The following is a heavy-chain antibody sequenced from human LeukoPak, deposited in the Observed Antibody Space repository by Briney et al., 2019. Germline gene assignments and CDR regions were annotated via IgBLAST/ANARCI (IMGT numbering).Heavy chain of an antibody. Sequence: SETLSLTCTVSGGSMNSYYWSWVRQPAGKGLEWIGLIYTSGYTRYNPSLRSRVIMSVDTSKNQFSLKLTPVTAADTAVYYCARGDCGGAGCLSRYYYYYMDVWGKGTTATVSS. CDR3: ARGDCGGAGCLSRYYYYYMDV. CDR1: GGSMNSYY. V-gene: IGHV4-4*07. D-gene: IGHD2-15*01. J-gene: IGHJ6*03. CDR2: IYTSGYT.